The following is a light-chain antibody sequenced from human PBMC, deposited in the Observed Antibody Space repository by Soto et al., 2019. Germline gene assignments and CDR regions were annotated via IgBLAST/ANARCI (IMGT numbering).Light chain of an antibody. CDR1: NIGSKS. CDR3: QVWDSSSDVV. V-gene: IGLV3-21*02. CDR2: DDS. Sequence: SYELTQPPSVSVAPGQTARITCGGNNIGSKSVHWYQQEPGQAPVLVVYDDSERPSGIPERFSGSNSGNTATLTISRVEAGDEADYYCQVWDSSSDVVFGGGTKLTVL. J-gene: IGLJ2*01.